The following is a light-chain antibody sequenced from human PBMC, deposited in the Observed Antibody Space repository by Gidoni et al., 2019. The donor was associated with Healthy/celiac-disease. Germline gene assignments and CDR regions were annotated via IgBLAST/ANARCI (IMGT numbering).Light chain of an antibody. Sequence: GDRVTIPCRASQSISSWLAWYQQKPGKAPKLLIYKASSLESGVPSRFSGSGSGTEFTLTISRLQPDDFATYYCQQYNSYPMYTFGQGTKLEIK. CDR3: QQYNSYPMYT. J-gene: IGKJ2*01. V-gene: IGKV1-5*03. CDR1: QSISSW. CDR2: KAS.